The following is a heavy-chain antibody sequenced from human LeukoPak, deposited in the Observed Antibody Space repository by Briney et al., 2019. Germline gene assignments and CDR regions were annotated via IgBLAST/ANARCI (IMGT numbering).Heavy chain of an antibody. CDR2: TCPGDSDT. Sequence: GESLKISCQGSGYSISNYWIAWVRQMPGKGLEWMGITCPGDSDTRYSPSFQGQVTISVDTSISTAYMELSRLRSDDTAVYYCARDPSSGWYHWFDPWGQGTLVTVSS. CDR1: GYSISNYW. V-gene: IGHV5-51*01. CDR3: ARDPSSGWYHWFDP. D-gene: IGHD6-19*01. J-gene: IGHJ5*02.